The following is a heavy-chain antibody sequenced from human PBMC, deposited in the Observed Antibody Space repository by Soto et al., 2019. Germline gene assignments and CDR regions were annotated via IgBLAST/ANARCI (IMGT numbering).Heavy chain of an antibody. CDR1: GYTFSSYD. Sequence: ASVKVSCKASGYTFSSYDLNWVRQASGQGLEWMGWMNPNTGNTGYAQRFQDRVKMTRNTSISTAYLELSSLRSEDTAVYFCARGGWGPPFDFWGRGTPVTVSS. CDR3: ARGGWGPPFDF. J-gene: IGHJ4*02. V-gene: IGHV1-8*01. D-gene: IGHD3-16*01. CDR2: MNPNTGNT.